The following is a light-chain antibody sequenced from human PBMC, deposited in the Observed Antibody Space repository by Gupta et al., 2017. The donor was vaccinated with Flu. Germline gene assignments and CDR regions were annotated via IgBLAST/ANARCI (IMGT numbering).Light chain of an antibody. CDR3: QPRDDGSYT. V-gene: IGKV3D-11*02. Sequence: PATLPVSPGDRATQPCRASKSPSNYWGWYQKKPGQAPRLLIYVTSIRATGIQARFSGRGAGTDLTLTISSLEAEDVAVYYGQPRDDGSYTFGQGTKVEMK. CDR1: KSPSNY. CDR2: VTS. J-gene: IGKJ2*01.